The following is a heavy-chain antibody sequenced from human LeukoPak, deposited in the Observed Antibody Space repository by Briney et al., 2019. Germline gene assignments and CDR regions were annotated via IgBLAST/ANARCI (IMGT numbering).Heavy chain of an antibody. D-gene: IGHD4-23*01. V-gene: IGHV1-18*01. CDR1: GYTFTSYG. J-gene: IGHJ3*02. CDR3: ARSATTVVTPSRAFDI. Sequence: ASVKVSCKASGYTFTSYGISWVRQAPGQGLEWMGWISAYNGNTNYAQKLQGRVTMTTDTSTSTAYTELRSLRSDDTAVYYCARSATTVVTPSRAFDIWGQGTMVTVSS. CDR2: ISAYNGNT.